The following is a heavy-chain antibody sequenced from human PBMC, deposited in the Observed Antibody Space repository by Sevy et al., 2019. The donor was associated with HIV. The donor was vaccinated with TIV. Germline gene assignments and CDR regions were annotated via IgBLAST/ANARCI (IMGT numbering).Heavy chain of an antibody. Sequence: GGSLRLSCAASGFTFSNFWMSWVRQAPGKGLEFVANIKQDGSENFYADSVKGRFTISRDNAKNSLFLQMNNLRVEETAVYYCARDHPCTAPFDYWGQGTLVTVSS. V-gene: IGHV3-7*03. J-gene: IGHJ4*02. CDR1: GFTFSNFW. CDR2: IKQDGSEN. D-gene: IGHD2-21*02. CDR3: ARDHPCTAPFDY.